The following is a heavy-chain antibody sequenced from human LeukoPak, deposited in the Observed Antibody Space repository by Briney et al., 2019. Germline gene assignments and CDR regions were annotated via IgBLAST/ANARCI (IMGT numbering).Heavy chain of an antibody. J-gene: IGHJ3*02. Sequence: PSETPSLTCAVSGYSISSGYYWGWIRQPPGKGLEWIGSIYHSGSTYYNPSLKSRVTISVDTSKNQFSLKLSSVTAADTAVYYCAGTFDYYDSSGYSVLGAFDIWGQGTMVTVSS. D-gene: IGHD3-22*01. CDR1: GYSISSGYY. V-gene: IGHV4-38-2*01. CDR3: AGTFDYYDSSGYSVLGAFDI. CDR2: IYHSGST.